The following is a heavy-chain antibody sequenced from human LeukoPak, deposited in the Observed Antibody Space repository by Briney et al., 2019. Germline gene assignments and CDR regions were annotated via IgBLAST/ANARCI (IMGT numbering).Heavy chain of an antibody. Sequence: GSSVKVSCKASGGTFSSYAISWARQAPGQGLEWMGRIIPILGIANYAQKFQGRVTITADKSTSTAYMELSSLRSEDTAVYYCARLTMVRGVTKSYYGMDVWGQGTTVTVSS. CDR3: ARLTMVRGVTKSYYGMDV. CDR2: IIPILGIA. J-gene: IGHJ6*02. V-gene: IGHV1-69*04. D-gene: IGHD3-10*01. CDR1: GGTFSSYA.